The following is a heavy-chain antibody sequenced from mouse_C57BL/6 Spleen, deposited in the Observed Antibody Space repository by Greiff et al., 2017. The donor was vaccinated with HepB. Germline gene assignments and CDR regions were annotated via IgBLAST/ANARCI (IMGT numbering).Heavy chain of an antibody. J-gene: IGHJ4*01. CDR1: GFTFSDFY. Sequence: DVKLVESGGGLVQSGRSLRLSCATSGFTFSDFYMEWVRQAPGKGLEWIAASRNKANDYTTEYSASVKGRFIVSRDTSQSILYLQMNALRAEDTAIYYCARDAGLLGAMDYWGQGTSVTVSS. D-gene: IGHD2-10*01. CDR2: SRNKANDYTT. CDR3: ARDAGLLGAMDY. V-gene: IGHV7-1*01.